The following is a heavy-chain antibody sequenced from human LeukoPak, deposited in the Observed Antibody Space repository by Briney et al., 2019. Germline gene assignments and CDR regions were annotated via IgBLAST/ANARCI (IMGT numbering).Heavy chain of an antibody. D-gene: IGHD6-19*01. CDR1: GFIVSSSY. CDR2: IYSGGST. J-gene: IGHJ4*02. V-gene: IGHV3-53*01. CDR3: ARDSDSSGYYRYFDY. Sequence: GGSLILSCAASGFIVSSSYMSWVRQAPGKGLEWVSVIYSGGSTYYADSVKGRFTISRDNSKNTVYLQMDSLRAEDTAVYFCARDSDSSGYYRYFDYWGQGSLVTVSS.